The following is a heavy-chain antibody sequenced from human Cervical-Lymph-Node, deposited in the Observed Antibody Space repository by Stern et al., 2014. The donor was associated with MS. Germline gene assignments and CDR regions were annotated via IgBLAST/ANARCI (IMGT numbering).Heavy chain of an antibody. CDR3: ARDRRLDYQWIDY. Sequence: VQLEESGAEVKKPGASVTGSCTASGYTFSSYVITWVRQAPGQALEWMGWISAYNGYTHYAQKFQGRITLTTDPSTRTVYMELRSLRSDDTAVYYCARDRRLDYQWIDYWGQGTLVTVSS. CDR2: ISAYNGYT. V-gene: IGHV1-18*01. D-gene: IGHD2-8*01. J-gene: IGHJ4*02. CDR1: GYTFSSYV.